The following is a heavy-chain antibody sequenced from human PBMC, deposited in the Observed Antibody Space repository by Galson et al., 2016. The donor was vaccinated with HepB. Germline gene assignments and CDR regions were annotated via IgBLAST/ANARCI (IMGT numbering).Heavy chain of an antibody. CDR3: ATGVLVSQGFDY. V-gene: IGHV1-24*01. CDR1: GNTLSELS. CDR2: FDPEDGER. J-gene: IGHJ4*02. D-gene: IGHD3-3*02. Sequence: SVKVSCKVSGNTLSELSIFWVRQAPGKGLEWMGTFDPEDGERIHAQKFQGRVTVTEDRSTETAFMELSSLTSDDTAVYYCATGVLVSQGFDYWGQGTQVTVSS.